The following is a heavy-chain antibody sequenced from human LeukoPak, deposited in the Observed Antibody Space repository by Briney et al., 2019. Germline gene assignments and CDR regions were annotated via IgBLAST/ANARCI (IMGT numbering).Heavy chain of an antibody. CDR2: ISWNTGHK. CDR3: AKDRRPTVSGGYFDL. CDR1: GFTFDDYA. V-gene: IGHV3-9*01. J-gene: IGHJ2*01. Sequence: QSGGSLRLSCAASGFTFDDYAMHWVRQAPGKGLEWVSGISWNTGHKGYADSVKGRFTISRDNAKNSLYLQMNSLRAEDTALYYCAKDRRPTVSGGYFDLWGRGTLVTVSS. D-gene: IGHD3-10*01.